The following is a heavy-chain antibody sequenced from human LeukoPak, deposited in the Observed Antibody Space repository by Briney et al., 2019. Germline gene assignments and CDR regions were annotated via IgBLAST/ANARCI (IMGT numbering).Heavy chain of an antibody. CDR2: INPNSGGT. V-gene: IGHV1-2*02. J-gene: IGHJ4*02. CDR3: ARDLDYGSGSYNGDC. CDR1: GYTFTGYY. Sequence: ASVKVSCKASGYTFTGYYMHWVRQAPGQGLEWMGWINPNSGGTNYAQKFQGRVTMTRDTSISTAYMELSSLRSDDTALSYCARDLDYGSGSYNGDCWGQGTQVTVSS. D-gene: IGHD3-10*01.